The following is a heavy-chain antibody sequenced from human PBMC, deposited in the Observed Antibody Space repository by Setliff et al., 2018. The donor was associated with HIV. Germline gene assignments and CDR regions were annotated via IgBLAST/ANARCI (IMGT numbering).Heavy chain of an antibody. CDR1: GDSISSYY. D-gene: IGHD1-26*01. Sequence: SETLSLTCTVSGDSISSYYWSWIRQPAGKGLEWIGRIYTSGSTNYNPSLKSRVTMSVDTSKNQISLKMNSVTAADTAVYHCARELSHIVGAPRYMDVWGKGTTVTVSS. CDR3: ARELSHIVGAPRYMDV. J-gene: IGHJ6*03. CDR2: IYTSGST. V-gene: IGHV4-4*07.